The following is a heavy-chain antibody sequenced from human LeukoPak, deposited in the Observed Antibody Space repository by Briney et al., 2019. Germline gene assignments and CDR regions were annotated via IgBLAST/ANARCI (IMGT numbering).Heavy chain of an antibody. V-gene: IGHV1-2*02. CDR3: ARVVAVAGTTYFEY. CDR2: INPNSGGT. Sequence: GASVKVSCTASGYTFTGYYMHWVRQAPGQGLEWMGWINPNSGGTNYAQKFQGRVTMTRDTSISTAYMELSRLRSDDTAVYYCARVVAVAGTTYFEYWGEGTLVTVSS. J-gene: IGHJ4*02. D-gene: IGHD6-19*01. CDR1: GYTFTGYY.